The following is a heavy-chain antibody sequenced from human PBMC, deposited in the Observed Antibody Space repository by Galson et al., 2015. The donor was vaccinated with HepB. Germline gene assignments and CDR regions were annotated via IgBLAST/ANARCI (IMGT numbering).Heavy chain of an antibody. D-gene: IGHD3-22*01. CDR2: ISYDGSKK. CDR1: RFNFNSYA. V-gene: IGHV3-30*09. Sequence: SLRLSCAGSRFNFNSYAMHWVRQAPGKGLEWVAVISYDGSKKYYADSVKGRFAIYRDNSKKTLYLQINSLTVEDTAVYYCARADPTSGPYYSSAYYLGCPFDYWGQGTLVIVSS. J-gene: IGHJ4*02. CDR3: ARADPTSGPYYSSAYYLGCPFDY.